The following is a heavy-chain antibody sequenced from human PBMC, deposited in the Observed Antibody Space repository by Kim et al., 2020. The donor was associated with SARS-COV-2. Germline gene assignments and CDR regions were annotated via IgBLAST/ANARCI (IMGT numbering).Heavy chain of an antibody. CDR3: ARGYGDPQRGHHYYYYGMDV. CDR2: ISSSSTYI. D-gene: IGHD4-17*01. CDR1: GFTFSSNS. V-gene: IGHV3-21*01. J-gene: IGHJ6*02. Sequence: GGSLRLSCAASGFTFSSNSMKWVRQAPGKGPEWVSSISSSSTYIYYADSVQGRFTISRDNAKNSLYLQMNSLRAEDTAVYYCARGYGDPQRGHHYYYYGMDVWGQGTTVTVSS.